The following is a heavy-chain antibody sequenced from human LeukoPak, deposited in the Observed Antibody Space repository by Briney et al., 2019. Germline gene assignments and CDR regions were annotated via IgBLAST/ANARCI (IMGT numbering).Heavy chain of an antibody. V-gene: IGHV4-59*01. CDR3: AREGQLGTDY. CDR1: GGSISSYY. D-gene: IGHD6-6*01. Sequence: SETLSLTCTVSGGSISSYYWSWIRQPPGKGLEWIGYIYYSGSTNYNPSLKSRVTISVDTSKNQFPLKLSSVTAADTAVYYCAREGQLGTDYWGQGTLVTVSS. J-gene: IGHJ4*02. CDR2: IYYSGST.